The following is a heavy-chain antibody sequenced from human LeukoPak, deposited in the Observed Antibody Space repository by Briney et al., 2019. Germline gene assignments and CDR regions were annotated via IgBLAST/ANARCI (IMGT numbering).Heavy chain of an antibody. Sequence: SETLSLTCSVSGGSIRSYYWTWIRQPPGKGLEWIGYIYYSGSTNYNPSLESRATISLDTSKSQFSLKLSSVTAADTAIYYCARGYSSSWYYFDYWGQGTLVTVSS. CDR3: ARGYSSSWYYFDY. CDR1: GGSIRSYY. J-gene: IGHJ4*02. V-gene: IGHV4-59*08. D-gene: IGHD6-13*01. CDR2: IYYSGST.